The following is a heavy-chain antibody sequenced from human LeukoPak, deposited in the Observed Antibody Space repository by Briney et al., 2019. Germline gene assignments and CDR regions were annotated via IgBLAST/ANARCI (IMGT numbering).Heavy chain of an antibody. D-gene: IGHD6-13*01. V-gene: IGHV1-2*02. Sequence: ASVKVSCKASGYTFTGYYMHWVRQAPGQGLEWMGWINPNSGGTNYAQKFQGRVTMTRDTSISTAYMELSRLRSDDTAVYFCARDRGYSHSWDLDCWGQGTLVTVSS. CDR1: GYTFTGYY. CDR2: INPNSGGT. J-gene: IGHJ4*02. CDR3: ARDRGYSHSWDLDC.